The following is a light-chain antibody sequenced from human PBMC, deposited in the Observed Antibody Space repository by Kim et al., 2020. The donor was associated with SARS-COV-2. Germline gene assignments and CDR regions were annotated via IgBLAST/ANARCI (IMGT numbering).Light chain of an antibody. CDR1: QSVSSNS. Sequence: SPGERATPSCRASQSVSSNSLAWYQQKPGKAPRLLIYGASSRATGIPDRFSGSGSGTDFTLTITRLEPEDFAVYYCQQYSSSPATFGQGTKVDIK. CDR3: QQYSSSPAT. V-gene: IGKV3-20*01. J-gene: IGKJ1*01. CDR2: GAS.